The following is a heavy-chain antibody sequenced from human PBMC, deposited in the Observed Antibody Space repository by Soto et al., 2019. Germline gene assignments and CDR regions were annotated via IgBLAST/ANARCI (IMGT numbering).Heavy chain of an antibody. V-gene: IGHV5-51*01. Sequence: GESLKISCEGSGYSFTNYWIACVRQMPGKGLEWMGLIYPGDSDTRFSPSFQGQVTISVDKSIRTAYLQWSSLKASDTAMYYCARAWYAYDILTGFYPYHFDSWGQGTQVTVSS. CDR1: GYSFTNYW. CDR3: ARAWYAYDILTGFYPYHFDS. CDR2: IYPGDSDT. D-gene: IGHD3-9*01. J-gene: IGHJ4*02.